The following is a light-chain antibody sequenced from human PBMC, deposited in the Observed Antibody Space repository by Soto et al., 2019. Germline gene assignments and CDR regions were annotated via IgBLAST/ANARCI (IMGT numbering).Light chain of an antibody. V-gene: IGKV3-20*01. CDR1: QSIARTY. CDR2: DIS. CDR3: QQYGYSPIT. J-gene: IGKJ5*01. Sequence: EVVLTQSPGTLSLSPGERATLSCRASQSIARTYLAWYQQKPGQAPRLLIYDISTRATGIPDRFSAGGSGTDFTLTISGLETEDFAVYYCQQYGYSPITFGQGTRLEIK.